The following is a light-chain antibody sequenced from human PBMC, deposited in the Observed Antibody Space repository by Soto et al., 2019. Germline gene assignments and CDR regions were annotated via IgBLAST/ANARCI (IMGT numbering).Light chain of an antibody. Sequence: EIGLTQSPATLSLSPGERATLSCRASQSVSSSLAWYQQKPGQAPRLLIYDASNRATDIPARFSGSGSGTDFTLTISSLEPEDFAVYYCQQRVNWPSTFGQGTKLEIK. CDR2: DAS. CDR1: QSVSSS. CDR3: QQRVNWPST. V-gene: IGKV3-11*01. J-gene: IGKJ2*01.